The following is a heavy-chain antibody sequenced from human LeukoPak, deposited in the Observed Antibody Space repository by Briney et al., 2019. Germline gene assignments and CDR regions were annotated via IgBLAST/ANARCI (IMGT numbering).Heavy chain of an antibody. CDR2: IYPGESET. J-gene: IGHJ4*02. CDR3: ARWPRDYQGGVGYFDY. Sequence: GESLKISCKGSGYSFTSYWIGWVRQMPGKGLGWMGIIYPGESETRYSPSFQGPVTISADKSLSTAYPQWSSLKASDTAMYYCARWPRDYQGGVGYFDYWGQGTLVTVSS. D-gene: IGHD4-11*01. CDR1: GYSFTSYW. V-gene: IGHV5-51*01.